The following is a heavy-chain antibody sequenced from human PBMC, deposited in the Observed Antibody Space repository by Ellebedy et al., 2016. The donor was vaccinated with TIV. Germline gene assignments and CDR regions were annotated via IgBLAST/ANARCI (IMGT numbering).Heavy chain of an antibody. D-gene: IGHD5-18*01. CDR1: GFTFDDYA. V-gene: IGHV3-9*01. Sequence: SLKISCAASGFTFDDYAMHWVRQAPGKGLEWVSGISWNSGTIDYADSVKGRFTSSRDNAKNCLYLQMNSLRAEDTALYYCSKGPTSMNMRGWFDPWGQGTLVTVSS. CDR3: SKGPTSMNMRGWFDP. CDR2: ISWNSGTI. J-gene: IGHJ5*02.